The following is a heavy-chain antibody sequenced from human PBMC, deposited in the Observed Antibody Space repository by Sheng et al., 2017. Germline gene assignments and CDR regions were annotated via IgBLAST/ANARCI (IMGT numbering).Heavy chain of an antibody. CDR2: ITTSGTMV. CDR1: GFSFKDYE. CDR3: ARGRWLHSRSYYFDS. D-gene: IGHD5-12*01. J-gene: IGHJ4*02. V-gene: IGHV3-48*03. Sequence: VQLVESGGGVVQPGGSLRLSCEASGFSFKDYEMNWVRQVAGKGPEWLSYITTSGTMVKYADSVKGRFTISRDDATDSLNLQMTGLRVEDTAVYYCARGRWLHSRSYYFDSWGQGTLVTVSS.